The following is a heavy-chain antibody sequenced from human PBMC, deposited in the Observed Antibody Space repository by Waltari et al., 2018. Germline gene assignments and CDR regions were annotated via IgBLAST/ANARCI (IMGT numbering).Heavy chain of an antibody. Sequence: EVHLVESGGGLVQPGGSLRLSCATSGFAFSAHYIDWARQAPGKGLEWVGRTKNRRNYYTTEYAASVRGRFTILRDDSRNSVYLQMNSLKPEDTAVYYCARWDSGSCGDWGQGTLVTVSS. CDR1: GFAFSAHY. CDR2: TKNRRNYYTT. CDR3: ARWDSGSCGD. V-gene: IGHV3-72*01. D-gene: IGHD1-26*01. J-gene: IGHJ4*02.